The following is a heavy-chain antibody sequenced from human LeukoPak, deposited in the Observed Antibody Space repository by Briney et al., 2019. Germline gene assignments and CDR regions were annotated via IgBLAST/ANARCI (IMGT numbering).Heavy chain of an antibody. CDR3: ARASGSSWFPAYSYGMDV. CDR1: GGSISSYY. D-gene: IGHD6-13*01. CDR2: ILYSVSL. Sequence: PSGTLSLTCTVSGGSISSYYWSWIRQPPGKGLEWIGYILYSVSLNYTPSLKGRVTISVDTSMNQFSLKLSSVTAADTAVYYCARASGSSWFPAYSYGMDVWGQGTTVT. J-gene: IGHJ6*02. V-gene: IGHV4-59*01.